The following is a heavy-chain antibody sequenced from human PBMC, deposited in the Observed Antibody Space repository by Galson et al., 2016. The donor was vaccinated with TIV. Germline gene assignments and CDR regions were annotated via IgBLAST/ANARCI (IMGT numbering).Heavy chain of an antibody. CDR2: IYPEDSDT. V-gene: IGHV5-51*01. J-gene: IGHJ3*02. Sequence: SGAEVKKPGESLKISCKASGYSFTTFWIGWVRQMPGKGLEWMGVIYPEDSDTRYSPSFQGQVTISADKSIRTAYLQWSSLKASDTAIYYCAKIGYCYSTTDCYAYDASHIWGQGTMVSVSS. D-gene: IGHD2-2*03. CDR1: GYSFTTFW. CDR3: AKIGYCYSTTDCYAYDASHI.